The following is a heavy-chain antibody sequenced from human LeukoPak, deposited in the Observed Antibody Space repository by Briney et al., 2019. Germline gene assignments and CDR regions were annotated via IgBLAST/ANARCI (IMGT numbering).Heavy chain of an antibody. Sequence: GGSLRLSCAASGFTVSSNYMSWVRQAPGKGLEWVSVIYSGGSTYYADSVKGRFTISRDNSKNTLYVQMNSLRAEDTAVYYCARGSGYSYGFTGRERTKSRLDYWGQGTLVTVSS. CDR2: IYSGGST. J-gene: IGHJ4*02. D-gene: IGHD5-18*01. CDR3: ARGSGYSYGFTGRERTKSRLDY. CDR1: GFTVSSNY. V-gene: IGHV3-66*02.